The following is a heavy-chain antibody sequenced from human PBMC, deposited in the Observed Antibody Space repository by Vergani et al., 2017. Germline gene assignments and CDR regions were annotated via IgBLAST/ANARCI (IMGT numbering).Heavy chain of an antibody. Sequence: EVQLVESGGGLVQPGGSLRLSCAASGFTFSSYDMHWVRQATGKGLEWVSAIGTAGDTYYPGSVKGRFTISRENPKNSLYLQLNSLRAGDTAIYYYAGAVSTTVGDLPGYWGQGTLVTVSS. V-gene: IGHV3-13*01. CDR2: IGTAGDT. J-gene: IGHJ4*02. D-gene: IGHD4-23*01. CDR1: GFTFSSYD. CDR3: AGAVSTTVGDLPGY.